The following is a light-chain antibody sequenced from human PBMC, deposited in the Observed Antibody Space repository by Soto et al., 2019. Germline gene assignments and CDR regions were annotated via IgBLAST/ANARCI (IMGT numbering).Light chain of an antibody. V-gene: IGKV3-11*01. J-gene: IGKJ4*01. CDR1: QSVSSY. CDR3: QQRSNWPLT. Sequence: EIVLTQSPATLSLSPGERATLSCRASQSVSSYLAWYQQKPGQAPRLLIYDASNRATGIPARFSGSGSGTDLSLTISSLAPEDFAVYYGQQRSNWPLTFGGGTKVEIK. CDR2: DAS.